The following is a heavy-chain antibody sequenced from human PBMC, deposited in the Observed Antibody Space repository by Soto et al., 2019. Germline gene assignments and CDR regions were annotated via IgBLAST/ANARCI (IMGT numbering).Heavy chain of an antibody. CDR2: ISTYNGNT. D-gene: IGHD3-10*01. CDR3: ARDLDGSGSYYTDY. V-gene: IGHV1-18*01. CDR1: GYIFIGYG. Sequence: ASVKVSCKGSGYIFIGYGISWVRQAPGQGLEWMGQISTYNGNTNYAQKLQGRVTMTTDTSTSTAYMELRSLRSDDTAVYYCARDLDGSGSYYTDYWGQGTLVTVSS. J-gene: IGHJ4*02.